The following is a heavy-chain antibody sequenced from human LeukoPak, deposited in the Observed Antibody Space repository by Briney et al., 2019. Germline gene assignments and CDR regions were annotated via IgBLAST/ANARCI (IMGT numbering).Heavy chain of an antibody. CDR1: GFTVSSNY. CDR3: ARGGVEVSERLLHYYFDY. D-gene: IGHD6-25*01. CDR2: IYSGGST. J-gene: IGHJ4*02. Sequence: GGSLRLSCAASGFTVSSNYMSWVRQAPGKGLEWVSVIYSGGSTYYADSVKGRFTISRDNSKNTLYLQMNSLRAEDTAVYYCARGGVEVSERLLHYYFDYWGQGTLVTVSS. V-gene: IGHV3-66*01.